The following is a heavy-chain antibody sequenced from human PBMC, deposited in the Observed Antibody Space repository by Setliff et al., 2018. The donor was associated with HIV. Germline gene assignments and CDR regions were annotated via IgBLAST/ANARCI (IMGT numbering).Heavy chain of an antibody. V-gene: IGHV4-31*02. CDR3: ARGPFVLRFLERLVYFDY. D-gene: IGHD3-3*01. CDR1: GGSISSSGYY. CDR2: VYYSRST. Sequence: SETLSLTCSVSGGSISSSGYYWSWIRQHPGKGLDWIGRVYYSRSTDYNPSLQTRATLSIGTSKNQFSLKLTSVIAADTAIYYCARGPFVLRFLERLVYFDYWGQGKLVTVSS. J-gene: IGHJ4*02.